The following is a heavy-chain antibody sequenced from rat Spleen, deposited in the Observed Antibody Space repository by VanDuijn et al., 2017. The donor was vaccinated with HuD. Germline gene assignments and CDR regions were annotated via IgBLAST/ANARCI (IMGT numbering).Heavy chain of an antibody. J-gene: IGHJ4*01. CDR2: MWSDGDT. D-gene: IGHD1-1*01. Sequence: VQLVESGGGLVQPSQTLSLTCTVSGFSLMSYHVHWVRQPPGKGLEWMGTMWSDGDTSYNSALKSRLSISRDTSKNQVFLKMTSLQTEDTATYYCARDSTSYRYYVMDAWGQGTSVTVSS. CDR3: ARDSTSYRYYVMDA. V-gene: IGHV2-32*01. CDR1: GFSLMSYH.